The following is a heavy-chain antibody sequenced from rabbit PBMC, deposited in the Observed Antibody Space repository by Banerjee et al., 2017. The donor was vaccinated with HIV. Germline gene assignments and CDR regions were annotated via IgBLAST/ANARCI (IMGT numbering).Heavy chain of an antibody. CDR2: IYGGSSGST. J-gene: IGHJ4*01. V-gene: IGHV1S45*01. CDR1: GFSFSSSYW. CDR3: ARTYDDYGDL. D-gene: IGHD2-1*01. Sequence: QQQLEESGGGLVKPEGSLTLTCKASGFSFSSSYWICWVRQAPGKGLEWIACIYGGSSGSTYYASWAKGRFTISLSSSTTVTLQMTSLTAADTATYFCARTYDDYGDLWGPGTLVTVS.